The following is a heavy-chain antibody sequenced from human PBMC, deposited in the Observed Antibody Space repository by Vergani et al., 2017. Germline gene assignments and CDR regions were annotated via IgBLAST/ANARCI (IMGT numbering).Heavy chain of an antibody. CDR2: ISSSGNYI. J-gene: IGHJ4*02. D-gene: IGHD6-6*01. V-gene: IGHV3-21*02. CDR3: ARGDSSSSEGDYFDY. Sequence: EVQLVESGGGMVKPGASLRLSCAASGFTFSSYTMNWVRQAPGKGLEWVSSISSSGNYIYYTDSMKGRFTISRDNAKSSLSLQMNSLRAEDTAVYYCARGDSSSSEGDYFDYWGQGTLVTVSS. CDR1: GFTFSSYT.